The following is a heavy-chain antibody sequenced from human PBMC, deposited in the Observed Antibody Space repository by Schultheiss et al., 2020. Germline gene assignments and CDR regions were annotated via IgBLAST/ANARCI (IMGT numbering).Heavy chain of an antibody. CDR1: GGSFSGYY. D-gene: IGHD1-14*01. CDR3: ARGVDQAKTGY. CDR2: IHPSGST. J-gene: IGHJ4*02. Sequence: GSLRLSCAVYGGSFSGYYWSWVRQPPGKGLEWIGEIHPSGSTNYNPSLSSRVTISVDTSKNQFFLKLTSVTAADTAVYYCARGVDQAKTGYWGQGTLVTVSS. V-gene: IGHV4-34*01.